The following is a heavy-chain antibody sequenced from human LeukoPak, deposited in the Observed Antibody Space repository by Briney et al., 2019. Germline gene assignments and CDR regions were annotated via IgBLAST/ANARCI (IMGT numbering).Heavy chain of an antibody. V-gene: IGHV1-2*02. CDR3: ASITNPGYYYDSSGYWGSTFDY. CDR2: INPNSGGT. Sequence: ASVKVSCKASGYTFTGYYMHWVRQAPGQGLEGMGWINPNSGGTNYAQKFQGRVTMTRDTSISTAYMELSRLRSEDTAVYYCASITNPGYYYDSSGYWGSTFDYWGQGTLVTVSS. CDR1: GYTFTGYY. J-gene: IGHJ4*02. D-gene: IGHD3-22*01.